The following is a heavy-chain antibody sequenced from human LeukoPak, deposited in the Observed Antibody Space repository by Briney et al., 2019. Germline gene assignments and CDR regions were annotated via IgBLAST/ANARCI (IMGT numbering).Heavy chain of an antibody. CDR3: ASVDTARGGGDSFDI. V-gene: IGHV3-53*01. CDR2: IYSGGST. J-gene: IGHJ3*02. CDR1: GFTVSSNY. D-gene: IGHD5-18*01. Sequence: GGSLRLSCAPSGFTVSSNYMSWVRQAPGKGLEWVSVIYSGGSTYYADSVKGRFTISRDNSKNTLYLQMNSLRAEDTAVYYCASVDTARGGGDSFDIRGQETMVTVSS.